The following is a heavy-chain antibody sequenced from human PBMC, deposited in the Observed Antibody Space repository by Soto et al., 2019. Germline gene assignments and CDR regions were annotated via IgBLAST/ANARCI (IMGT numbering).Heavy chain of an antibody. J-gene: IGHJ6*02. CDR1: GGSISTGAYY. CDR3: AGPAYGSNIGGMDV. V-gene: IGHV4-39*01. Sequence: KTSETLSLTCTVSGGSISTGAYYWGWIRQPPGKGLEWIGSLYYSGSTHYNASLKSRVTISVDKSKNQLSLKLNSVTAADTGVYYCAGPAYGSNIGGMDVWGQGTTVTVSS. CDR2: LYYSGST. D-gene: IGHD4-17*01.